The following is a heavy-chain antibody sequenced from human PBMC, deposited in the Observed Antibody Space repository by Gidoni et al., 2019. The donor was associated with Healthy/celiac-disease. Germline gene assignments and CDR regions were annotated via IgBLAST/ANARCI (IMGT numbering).Heavy chain of an antibody. J-gene: IGHJ6*02. CDR2: IIPIFGTA. V-gene: IGHV1-69*01. CDR3: ARVYYDILTGYYTAYYGMDV. Sequence: QVQLVQSGAEVKKPGSSVKVSCKASGGTFSSYAISWVRQAPGQGLEWMGGIIPIFGTANYAQKFQGRVTITADESTSTAYMELSSLRSEDTAVYYCARVYYDILTGYYTAYYGMDVWGQGTTVTVSS. D-gene: IGHD3-9*01. CDR1: GGTFSSYA.